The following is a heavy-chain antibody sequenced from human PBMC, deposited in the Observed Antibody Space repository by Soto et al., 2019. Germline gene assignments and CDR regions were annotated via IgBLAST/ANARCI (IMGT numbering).Heavy chain of an antibody. CDR2: IIPIFGTA. CDR1: GGTFSSYA. CDR3: AGAPYYYDSSGLW. V-gene: IGHV1-69*13. D-gene: IGHD3-22*01. Sequence: SVKVSCKASGGTFSSYAISWVRQAPGQGLEWMGGIIPIFGTANYAQKFQGRVTITADESTSTAYMELSSLRSEDTAVYYCAGAPYYYDSSGLWWRQGTLVTVSS. J-gene: IGHJ1*01.